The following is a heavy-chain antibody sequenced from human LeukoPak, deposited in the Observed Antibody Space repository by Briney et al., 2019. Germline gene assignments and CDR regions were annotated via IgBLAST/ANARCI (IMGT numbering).Heavy chain of an antibody. V-gene: IGHV3-23*01. D-gene: IGHD3-16*01. CDR3: AKVPPFVYYYGMDV. CDR2: ISGSGGST. J-gene: IGHJ6*02. CDR1: GFTFSSYA. Sequence: GGSLRLSCAASGFTFSSYAMSWVRQAPGKGLEWVSAISGSGGSTYYADPVKGRFTISRDNSKNTLYLQMNSLRAEDTAVYYCAKVPPFVYYYGMDVWGQGTTVTVSS.